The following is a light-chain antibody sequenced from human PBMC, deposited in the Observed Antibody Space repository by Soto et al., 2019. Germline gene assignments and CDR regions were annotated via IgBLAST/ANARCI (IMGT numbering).Light chain of an antibody. CDR1: SSDVGGYND. V-gene: IGLV2-8*01. Sequence: QSALTQPPSASGSPGQSVTISCTGTSSDVGGYNDVSWYQQHPGKAPKLMIYELSKRPSGVPDRFSGSKSGNTASLTVSGLQAEEEDDYYCTSYEGSNNFVVFGGGTKLTVL. CDR3: TSYEGSNNFVV. J-gene: IGLJ2*01. CDR2: ELS.